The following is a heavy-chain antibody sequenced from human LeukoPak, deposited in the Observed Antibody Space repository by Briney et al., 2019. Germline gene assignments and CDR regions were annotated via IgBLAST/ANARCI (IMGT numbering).Heavy chain of an antibody. Sequence: GGSLRLSCAASGFTFSGYPMNWVRQAPGKGLEWVSGISTSGGSSSYADSVKGRFTISRDNPRNTLYMQMNSLRAEDTALYYCAIMHPYYDGSGYWVQWGQGTLVTVSS. D-gene: IGHD3-22*01. CDR3: AIMHPYYDGSGYWVQ. J-gene: IGHJ4*02. CDR1: GFTFSGYP. CDR2: ISTSGGSS. V-gene: IGHV3-23*01.